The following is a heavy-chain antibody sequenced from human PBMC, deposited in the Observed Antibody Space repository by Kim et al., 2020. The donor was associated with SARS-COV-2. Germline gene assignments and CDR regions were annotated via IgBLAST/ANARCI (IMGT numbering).Heavy chain of an antibody. J-gene: IGHJ4*02. CDR2: IYSGGST. Sequence: GGSLRLSCAASGFTVSSNYMSWVRQAPGKGLEWVSVIYSGGSTYYADSVKGRFTISRDNSKNTLYLQMNSLRAEDTAVYYCARARRDYGDYFLDYWGQGTLVTVSS. CDR1: GFTVSSNY. D-gene: IGHD4-17*01. CDR3: ARARRDYGDYFLDY. V-gene: IGHV3-66*01.